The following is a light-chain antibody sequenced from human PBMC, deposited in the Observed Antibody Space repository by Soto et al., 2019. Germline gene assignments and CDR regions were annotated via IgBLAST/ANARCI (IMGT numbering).Light chain of an antibody. Sequence: DIQLTQSPSFLSASVGDRVTITCRASQGIRNFLAWYQQKLGKAPKRLIYAVSSLQSGVPSRFSGSGSGTEFTLTISSLQPEDVATYYCLQHHSYPQTFGQGTKVDIK. CDR1: QGIRNF. CDR3: LQHHSYPQT. V-gene: IGKV1-17*01. CDR2: AVS. J-gene: IGKJ1*01.